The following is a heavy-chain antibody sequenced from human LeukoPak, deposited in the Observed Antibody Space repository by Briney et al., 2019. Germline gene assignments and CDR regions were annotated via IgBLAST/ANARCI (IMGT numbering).Heavy chain of an antibody. Sequence: ASVKVSCKASGYTFTNYGISWVRQAPGQGLEWMGWISAYNGYTNYAQKLQGRVTMTTDTSTSTAYMELRSLRSDDTAVYYCARAGPGLRKSEYVDYWGQGTLVTVSS. CDR2: ISAYNGYT. D-gene: IGHD5-12*01. CDR1: GYTFTNYG. CDR3: ARAGPGLRKSEYVDY. J-gene: IGHJ4*02. V-gene: IGHV1-18*01.